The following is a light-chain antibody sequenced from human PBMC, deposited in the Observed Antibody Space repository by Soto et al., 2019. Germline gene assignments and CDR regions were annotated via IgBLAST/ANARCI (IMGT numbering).Light chain of an antibody. CDR2: GAS. V-gene: IGKV3-15*01. J-gene: IGKJ2*01. Sequence: EIVMTQSPATLSVSPGERATLSCRASQSVSSNLAWYQQKPGQAPRLLIYGASTRATGIPARFSGSGSGTEFTLTISSLQSEDFAVYYCQQYNNWPPKTFGQGIKLEIK. CDR3: QQYNNWPPKT. CDR1: QSVSSN.